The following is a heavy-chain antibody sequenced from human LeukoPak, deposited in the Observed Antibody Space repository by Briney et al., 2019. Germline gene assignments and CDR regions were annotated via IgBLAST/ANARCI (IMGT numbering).Heavy chain of an antibody. J-gene: IGHJ4*02. CDR2: ISYDGSNK. Sequence: GGSLRLSCAASGFTFSTYAMHWVRQASGKGLEWVAVISYDGSNKYYADSVKGRFTISRDNSKSTLYLQMNSLRAEDTAVYYCASDPSQDDCWGQGTLVTVSS. CDR1: GFTFSTYA. CDR3: ASDPSQDDC. V-gene: IGHV3-30-3*01.